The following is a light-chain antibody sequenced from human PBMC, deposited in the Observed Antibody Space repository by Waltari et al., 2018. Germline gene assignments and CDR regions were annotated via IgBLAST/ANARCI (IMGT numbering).Light chain of an antibody. CDR2: LGS. CDR1: KRLLHSDGKKY. J-gene: IGKJ2*01. CDR3: MQCLQTPYT. V-gene: IGKV2-28*01. Sequence: DVLMTQFPLSLPVPPGESASMTCRSSKRLLHSDGKKYLAWYLKKPWKSPQVLVYLGSNRASWVPDRFSGSGSGTDFTLKISRVEAEDVGVYYCMQCLQTPYTFGQGTKLEI.